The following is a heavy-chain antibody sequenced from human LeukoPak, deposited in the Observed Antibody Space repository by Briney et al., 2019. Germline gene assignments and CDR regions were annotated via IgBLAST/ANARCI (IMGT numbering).Heavy chain of an antibody. CDR1: GGSFSGYC. J-gene: IGHJ5*02. CDR3: ARNRYCSSTSCGGLGP. V-gene: IGHV4-34*01. CDR2: INHSGST. D-gene: IGHD2-2*01. Sequence: SETLSLTCAVYGGSFSGYCWSWIRQPPGKGLEWIGEINHSGSTNYNPSLKSRVTISVDTSKNQFSLKLSSVTAADTAVYYCARNRYCSSTSCGGLGPWGQGTLVTVSS.